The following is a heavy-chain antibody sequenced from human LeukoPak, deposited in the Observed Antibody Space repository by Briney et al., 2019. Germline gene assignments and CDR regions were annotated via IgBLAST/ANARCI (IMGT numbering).Heavy chain of an antibody. D-gene: IGHD2-2*01. J-gene: IGHJ6*02. Sequence: PGGSLRLSCAASGFSFSSYAMSWVRQAPGKGLEWVSAISGSGGSTYYADSVKGRFTISRDNSKNTLYLQMNSLRVEDTAVYYCARYCRSTSCYGNYYGMDVWGQGTTVTVSS. V-gene: IGHV3-23*01. CDR3: ARYCRSTSCYGNYYGMDV. CDR1: GFSFSSYA. CDR2: ISGSGGST.